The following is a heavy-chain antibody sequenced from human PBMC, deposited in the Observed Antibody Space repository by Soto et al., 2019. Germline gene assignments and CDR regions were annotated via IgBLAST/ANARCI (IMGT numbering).Heavy chain of an antibody. J-gene: IGHJ4*02. Sequence: GGSLRLSCAASGFTFSDYYMSWIRQAPGKGLEWVSYISSSGSTIYYADSVKGRFTISRDNAKNSLYLQMNSLRAEDTAVYYCSKYCGGGSCAFVYWGQGTLVPVSS. CDR1: GFTFSDYY. V-gene: IGHV3-11*01. D-gene: IGHD2-15*01. CDR2: ISSSGSTI. CDR3: SKYCGGGSCAFVY.